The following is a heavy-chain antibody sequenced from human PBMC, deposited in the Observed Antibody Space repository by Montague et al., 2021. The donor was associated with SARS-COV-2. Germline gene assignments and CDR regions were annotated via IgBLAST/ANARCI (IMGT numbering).Heavy chain of an antibody. V-gene: IGHV3-53*04. J-gene: IGHJ6*03. D-gene: IGHD3-9*01. CDR1: GFTVSSNY. Sequence: SLRLSCAASGFTVSSNYMSWVRQAPGKGLEWVSVIYSGGSTYYADSVKGRFTISRHNSKNTLYLQMNSLRAEDTAVYYCARDAQGQYDILTGYTYYYYYMDVWGKGTTVTVSS. CDR3: ARDAQGQYDILTGYTYYYYYMDV. CDR2: IYSGGST.